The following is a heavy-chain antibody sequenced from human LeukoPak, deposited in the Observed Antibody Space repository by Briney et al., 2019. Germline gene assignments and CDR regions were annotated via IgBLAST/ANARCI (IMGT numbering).Heavy chain of an antibody. D-gene: IGHD2-2*02. CDR1: GFTFSSYS. J-gene: IGHJ4*02. CDR3: ARDWCSSTSCYTGFDY. V-gene: IGHV3-48*01. CDR2: ISSSSSTV. Sequence: GGSLRLSCAASGFTFSSYSMNWVRQAPGKGLEWVSYISSSSSTVYYADSVKGRFTISRDNAKNSLYLQMNSLRAEDTAVYYCARDWCSSTSCYTGFDYWGQGTLVTVSS.